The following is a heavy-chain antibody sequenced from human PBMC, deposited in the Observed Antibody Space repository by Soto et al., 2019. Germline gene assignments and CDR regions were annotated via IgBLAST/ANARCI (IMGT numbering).Heavy chain of an antibody. J-gene: IGHJ4*02. V-gene: IGHV1-8*01. CDR3: ARSSSYYFIDDY. Sequence: ASVKVSCKASGYTFTSYDINWVRQATGQGLEWMGWMNPNSGNTGYAQKFQGRVTMTRNTSISTAYMELNSLRSEDTAVYYCARSSSYYFIDDYWGQGTLVTVSS. D-gene: IGHD3-22*01. CDR1: GYTFTSYD. CDR2: MNPNSGNT.